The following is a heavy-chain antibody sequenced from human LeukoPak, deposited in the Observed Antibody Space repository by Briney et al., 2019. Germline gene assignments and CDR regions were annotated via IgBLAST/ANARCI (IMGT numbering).Heavy chain of an antibody. CDR2: ISGSGGST. D-gene: IGHD1-26*01. V-gene: IGHV3-23*01. CDR1: EFTFSSYV. CDR3: AKERSRELPYFDY. J-gene: IGHJ4*02. Sequence: GGSLRLSCTASEFTFSSYVMSWVRQAPGKGLEWVSAISGSGGSTYYADSVKGRFTISRDKSKNTLFLQMNGLRAEDTAVYYCAKERSRELPYFDYWGQGTLVTVSS.